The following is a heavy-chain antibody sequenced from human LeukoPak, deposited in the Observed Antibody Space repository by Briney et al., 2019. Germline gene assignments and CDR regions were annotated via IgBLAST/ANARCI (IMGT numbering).Heavy chain of an antibody. CDR3: VRGSGWYGEFDY. Sequence: GGSLRLSCSASGFTFSTYAMHWVRQAPGKGLEYVSAISSNGGSTYYADSVKGRFTISRDNSKNTLYLQVSSLRAEDTAVYYCVRGSGWYGEFDYWGQGTLVTVSS. J-gene: IGHJ4*02. CDR1: GFTFSTYA. CDR2: ISSNGGST. V-gene: IGHV3-64D*06. D-gene: IGHD6-19*01.